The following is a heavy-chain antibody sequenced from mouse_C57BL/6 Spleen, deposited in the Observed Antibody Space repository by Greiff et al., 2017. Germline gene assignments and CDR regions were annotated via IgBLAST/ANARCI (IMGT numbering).Heavy chain of an antibody. CDR2: INYDGSST. D-gene: IGHD1-1*01. J-gene: IGHJ3*01. Sequence: EVQLVESEGGLVQPGSSMKLSCTASGFTFSDYYMAWVRQVPEKGLEWVANINYDGSSTYYLDSLKSRFIISRDNAKNILYLQMSSLKSEDTATYYCAREDYEGGFADWGQGTLVTVSA. CDR1: GFTFSDYY. V-gene: IGHV5-16*01. CDR3: AREDYEGGFAD.